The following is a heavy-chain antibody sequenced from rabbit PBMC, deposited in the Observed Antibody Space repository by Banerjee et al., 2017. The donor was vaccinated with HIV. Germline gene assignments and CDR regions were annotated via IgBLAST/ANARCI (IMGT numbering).Heavy chain of an antibody. CDR2: FYPAYGST. D-gene: IGHD7-1*01. Sequence: QEQLEESGGGLVQPEGSLTLTCTASGFSFSNKYVMCWVRQAPGKGLEWIAYFYPAYGSTDYASWVNGRFTISLDNAQNTVFLQMTSLTAADTATYFCTRDFTGVIGWNFNLWGPGTLVTVS. J-gene: IGHJ4*01. V-gene: IGHV1S45*01. CDR1: GFSFSNKYV. CDR3: TRDFTGVIGWNFNL.